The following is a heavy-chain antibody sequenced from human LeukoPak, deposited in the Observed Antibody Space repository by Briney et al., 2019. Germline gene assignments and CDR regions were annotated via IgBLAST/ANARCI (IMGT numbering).Heavy chain of an antibody. CDR1: GFTFSGYA. D-gene: IGHD2/OR15-2a*01. Sequence: GGSLRLSCAASGFTFSGYAMNWVRQAPGKGLEWVSSISRGGSYIFYADSVKGRFTISRDNAENSLYLQMDSLRAEDTAVYYCARDGESLGFSFDYYYCYMDVWGKGTTVAVSS. J-gene: IGHJ6*03. CDR2: ISRGGSYI. CDR3: ARDGESLGFSFDYYYCYMDV. V-gene: IGHV3-21*01.